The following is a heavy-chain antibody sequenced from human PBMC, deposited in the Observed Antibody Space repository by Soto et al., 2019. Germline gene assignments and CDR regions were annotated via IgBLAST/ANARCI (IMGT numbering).Heavy chain of an antibody. Sequence: PGESLKISCKGSGYSFTSYWISWVRQMPGKGLEWMGRIDPSDSYTNYSPSFQGHVTISADKSISTAYLQWSSLKAPDTAMYYCARLATAAAAGTPLDYWGQGTLVTVSS. CDR3: ARLATAAAAGTPLDY. V-gene: IGHV5-10-1*01. J-gene: IGHJ4*02. CDR1: GYSFTSYW. D-gene: IGHD6-13*01. CDR2: IDPSDSYT.